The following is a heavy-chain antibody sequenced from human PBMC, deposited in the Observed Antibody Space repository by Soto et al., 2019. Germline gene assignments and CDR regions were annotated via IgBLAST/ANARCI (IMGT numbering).Heavy chain of an antibody. J-gene: IGHJ4*02. CDR2: ISGSGGST. CDR1: GFTVSSYA. D-gene: IGHD3-10*01. CDR3: AKDGLDGTALLWFGELDY. V-gene: IGHV3-23*01. Sequence: GGSLRLSCAASGFTVSSYAMSWVRQAPGKGLEWVSAISGSGGSTYYADSVKGRFTISRDNSKNTLYLQMNSLRAEDTAVYYCAKDGLDGTALLWFGELDYWGQGTLVTVSS.